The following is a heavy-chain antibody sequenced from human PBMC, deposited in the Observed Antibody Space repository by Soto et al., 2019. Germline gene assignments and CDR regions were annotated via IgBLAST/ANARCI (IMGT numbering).Heavy chain of an antibody. V-gene: IGHV3-33*01. Sequence: QVQLVASGGGVVQPGRSLRLSCAASGFTFSSYGLHWVRQAPGKGQVWVAVIWNDGSNKYYADSEHGRFTISRDNSKNTVYLQMTSLRAEDTAVYYCARDSPYFISTSCYVGLSGESGMDVWGQGTTVIVAS. CDR1: GFTFSSYG. J-gene: IGHJ6*02. CDR3: ARDSPYFISTSCYVGLSGESGMDV. D-gene: IGHD2-2*01. CDR2: IWNDGSNK.